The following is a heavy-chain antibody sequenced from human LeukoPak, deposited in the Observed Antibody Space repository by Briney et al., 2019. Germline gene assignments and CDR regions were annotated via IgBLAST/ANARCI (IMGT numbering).Heavy chain of an antibody. J-gene: IGHJ4*02. V-gene: IGHV4-34*01. Sequence: PSETLSLTCAVYGGSFSGYYWSWIRQPPGKGLEWIGEINHSGSTNYNPSLKSRVTISVDTSKNQFSLKLSSVTAADTAVYYCASRGLPRYFDYWGQGTLVTVSS. CDR2: INHSGST. CDR3: ASRGLPRYFDY. CDR1: GGSFSGYY.